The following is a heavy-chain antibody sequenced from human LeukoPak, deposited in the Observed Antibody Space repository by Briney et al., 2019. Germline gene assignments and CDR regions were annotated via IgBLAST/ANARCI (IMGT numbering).Heavy chain of an antibody. V-gene: IGHV1-46*01. CDR2: INPSGGST. CDR1: GYTFTSYY. CDR3: ARESVRGYCSGGSCYSGAFDI. J-gene: IGHJ3*02. Sequence: ASVKVSCKASGYTFTSYYMHWVRQAPGQGLEWMGIINPSGGSTSYAQKFQGRVTMTRDTSTSTVYMELSRLSAEDTAVYYCARESVRGYCSGGSCYSGAFDIWGQGTMVTVSS. D-gene: IGHD2-15*01.